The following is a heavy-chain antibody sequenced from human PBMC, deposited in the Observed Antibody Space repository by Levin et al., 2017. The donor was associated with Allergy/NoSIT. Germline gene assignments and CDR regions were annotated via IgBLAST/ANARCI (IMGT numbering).Heavy chain of an antibody. CDR3: VRGKEEGVES. V-gene: IGHV3-64D*06. Sequence: GGSLRLSCSASGFTFSIYAMHWVRQAPGKGLEYVSAINNKGDVTYYAESVKGRFTISRDNSKNTLFLQMSSLRAEDTAVYYCVRGKEEGVESWGQGTLVTVSS. CDR1: GFTFSIYA. J-gene: IGHJ4*02. CDR2: INNKGDVT.